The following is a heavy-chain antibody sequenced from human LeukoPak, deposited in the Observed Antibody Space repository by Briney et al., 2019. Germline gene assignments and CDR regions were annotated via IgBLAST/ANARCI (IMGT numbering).Heavy chain of an antibody. V-gene: IGHV4-4*02. Sequence: PSETLSLTCAVSGGSISSSNWWSWVRQPPGKGLEWIGEIYHSGSTNYNPSLKSRVTISVDKSKNQFSLKLSSVTAADTAVYYCARWTTQLWHDAFDIWGQGTMVTVSS. CDR2: IYHSGST. CDR1: GGSISSSNW. D-gene: IGHD5-18*01. J-gene: IGHJ3*02. CDR3: ARWTTQLWHDAFDI.